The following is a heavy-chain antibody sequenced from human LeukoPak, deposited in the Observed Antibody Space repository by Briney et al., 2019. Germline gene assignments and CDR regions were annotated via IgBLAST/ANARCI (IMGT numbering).Heavy chain of an antibody. CDR1: GGSISSGDYY. D-gene: IGHD3-9*01. CDR2: IYYSGST. Sequence: SQTLSLTCTVSGGSISSGDYYWSWTRQPPGKGLEWIGYIYYSGSTYYNPSLKSRVTISVDTSKNQFSLKLSSVTAADTAVYYCARLVEPWYFDLWGRGTLVTVSS. CDR3: ARLVEPWYFDL. J-gene: IGHJ2*01. V-gene: IGHV4-30-4*01.